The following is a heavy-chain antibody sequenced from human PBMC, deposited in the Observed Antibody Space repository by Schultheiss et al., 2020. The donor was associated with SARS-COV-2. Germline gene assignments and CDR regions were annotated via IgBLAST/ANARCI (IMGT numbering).Heavy chain of an antibody. D-gene: IGHD3-22*01. CDR1: GYTFTSYG. CDR2: ISAYNGNT. V-gene: IGHV1-18*04. J-gene: IGHJ4*02. Sequence: ASVKVSCKASGYTFTSYGISWVRQAPGQGLEWMGWISAYNGNTNYAQKLQGRVTMTTDTSTSTAYMELRSLRSDDTAVYYCARGATTITMIVVVPDYWGQGNLVTVSS. CDR3: ARGATTITMIVVVPDY.